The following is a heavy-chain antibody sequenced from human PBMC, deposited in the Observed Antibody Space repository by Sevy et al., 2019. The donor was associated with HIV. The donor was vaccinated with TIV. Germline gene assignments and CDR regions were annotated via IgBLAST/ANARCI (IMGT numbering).Heavy chain of an antibody. CDR2: IKQDGSEK. Sequence: GGSLRLSCAASGFTFSSYWMSWVRQAPGKGLEWVANIKQDGSEKYYVDSVKGRFTISRDNAKNSLYLQMNSLRAEDTAVYYCVREVTGGRGWYYVFDYWGQGTLVTVSS. CDR3: VREVTGGRGWYYVFDY. J-gene: IGHJ4*02. CDR1: GFTFSSYW. D-gene: IGHD6-19*01. V-gene: IGHV3-7*01.